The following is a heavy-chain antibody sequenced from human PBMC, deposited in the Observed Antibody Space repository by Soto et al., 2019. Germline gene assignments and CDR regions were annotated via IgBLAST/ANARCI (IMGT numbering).Heavy chain of an antibody. CDR1: GYSFTSYW. J-gene: IGHJ6*03. CDR3: ATYGANCSGGSYQTLYYYYYMDV. V-gene: IGHV5-51*01. D-gene: IGHD2-15*01. CDR2: IYPGDSDT. Sequence: PGESLKISCKGSGYSFTSYWIAWVRQMPGKGLEWMGIIYPGDSDTRYSPSFQGQVTISADKSISTAYLQWSSLQASDTAMYYCATYGANCSGGSYQTLYYYYYMDVWGKGTTVTVAS.